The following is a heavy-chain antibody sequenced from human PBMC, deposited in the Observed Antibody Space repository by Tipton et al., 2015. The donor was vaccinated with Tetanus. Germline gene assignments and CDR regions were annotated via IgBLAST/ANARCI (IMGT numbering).Heavy chain of an antibody. Sequence: SLRLSCAASGFTFSSYAMHWVRQAPGKGLEWVAVISYDGSNKYYADSVKGRFTISRDNSKNTLYLQMNSLRAEDTAVYYCARGPHYYDFWSQGGMDVWGQGTTVTVSS. CDR2: ISYDGSNK. V-gene: IGHV3-30-3*01. J-gene: IGHJ6*02. CDR3: ARGPHYYDFWSQGGMDV. CDR1: GFTFSSYA. D-gene: IGHD3-3*01.